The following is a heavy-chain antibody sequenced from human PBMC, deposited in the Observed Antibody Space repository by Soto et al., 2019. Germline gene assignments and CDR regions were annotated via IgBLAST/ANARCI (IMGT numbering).Heavy chain of an antibody. CDR1: GYTFTSYG. J-gene: IGHJ6*02. V-gene: IGHV1-18*04. D-gene: IGHD1-26*01. Sequence: QVQLVQSGAEVKKPGASVKVSCKASGYTFTSYGISWVRQAPGQGLEWMGWISAYNGNTNYAQKLHGRVTMTTDTSTSTAYMELRSLRSDDTAVYYCARVVGSYRPLYYYGMDVWGQGTTVTVSS. CDR3: ARVVGSYRPLYYYGMDV. CDR2: ISAYNGNT.